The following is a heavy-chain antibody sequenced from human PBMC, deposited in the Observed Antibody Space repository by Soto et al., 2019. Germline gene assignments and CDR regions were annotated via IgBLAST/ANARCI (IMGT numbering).Heavy chain of an antibody. J-gene: IGHJ3*02. CDR2: IKQDGSEK. CDR3: ARRIDYGSGSYYKGPYAFDI. D-gene: IGHD3-10*01. Sequence: GGSLRLSCAASGFTFSSYWMSWVRQAPGKGLEWVANIKQDGSEKYYVDSVKGRFTISRDNAKNSLYLQMNSLRAEDTAVYYCARRIDYGSGSYYKGPYAFDIWGQGTMVTVSS. V-gene: IGHV3-7*03. CDR1: GFTFSSYW.